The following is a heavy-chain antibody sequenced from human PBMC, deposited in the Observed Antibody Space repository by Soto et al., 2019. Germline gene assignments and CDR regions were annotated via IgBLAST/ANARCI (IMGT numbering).Heavy chain of an antibody. CDR2: ISSSSDSA. V-gene: IGHV3-23*01. D-gene: IGHD4-17*01. Sequence: EGQLLQTGGGLVQPGGSLSLSCAASGFIFSTYAMNWVRQAPGKGLEWVSAISSSSDSAYYAESVRGRFTISRDNSINALYLHMRSLRHEDTAVYYCAHPRGYGVFDAVDIWGQGTMVTVSS. CDR1: GFIFSTYA. J-gene: IGHJ3*02. CDR3: AHPRGYGVFDAVDI.